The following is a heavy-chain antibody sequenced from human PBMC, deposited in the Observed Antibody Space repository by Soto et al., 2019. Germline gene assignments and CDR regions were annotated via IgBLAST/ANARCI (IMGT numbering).Heavy chain of an antibody. V-gene: IGHV3-33*01. CDR2: IWYDGHKE. D-gene: IGHD3-3*02. CDR1: GFIFSNYG. J-gene: IGHJ5*02. Sequence: QVQLVESGGGVVQPEKCLRLSCAASGFIFSNYGMHWVRQAPGKGLEWVAVIWYDGHKEYYADSVKGRFIISRDNSRNTVYLQMNSLRAEDTAVYYCARERAVDYYHWFDPWGQGTLVTVSS. CDR3: ARERAVDYYHWFDP.